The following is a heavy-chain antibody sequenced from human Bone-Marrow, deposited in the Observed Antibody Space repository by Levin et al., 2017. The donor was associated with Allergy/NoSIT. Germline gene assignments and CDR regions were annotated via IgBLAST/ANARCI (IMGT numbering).Heavy chain of an antibody. V-gene: IGHV4-59*01. J-gene: IGHJ4*02. Sequence: LSQTLSLTCTVSGGSISSYYWSWIRQPPGKGLEWIGYIYYSGSTNYNPSLKSRVTISVDTSKNQFSLKLSSVTAADTAVYYCARADYGDSVSDYWGQGTLVTVSS. CDR3: ARADYGDSVSDY. D-gene: IGHD4-17*01. CDR2: IYYSGST. CDR1: GGSISSYY.